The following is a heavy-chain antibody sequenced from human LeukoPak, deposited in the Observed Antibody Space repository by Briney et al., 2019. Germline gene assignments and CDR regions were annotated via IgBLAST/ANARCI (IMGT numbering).Heavy chain of an antibody. CDR3: AKDDCSGGSCYSYFDY. CDR1: GFTFSSDN. V-gene: IGHV3-21*01. J-gene: IGHJ4*02. Sequence: GGSLRLSCEASGFTFSSDNMNWVRQAPGKGLEWVSSISSGSDYIYYADSVKGRFTISRDNARNSLNLQMNSLRAEDTAVYYCAKDDCSGGSCYSYFDYWGQGTLVTVSS. D-gene: IGHD2-15*01. CDR2: ISSGSDYI.